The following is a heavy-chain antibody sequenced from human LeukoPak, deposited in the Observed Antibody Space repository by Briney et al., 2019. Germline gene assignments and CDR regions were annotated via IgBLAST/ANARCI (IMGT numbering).Heavy chain of an antibody. J-gene: IGHJ4*02. CDR1: GGSINSYY. CDR2: IYYSGST. CDR3: ALIDYYNYALVC. V-gene: IGHV4-59*13. D-gene: IGHD3-10*01. Sequence: SETLSLTCSVSGGSINSYYWTWIRQPPGKGLEWIVYIYYSGSTNYSPSLKSRVSISIDASKNQFSLNLRSVTAADTAVFYCALIDYYNYALVCWGQGTLVTVSS.